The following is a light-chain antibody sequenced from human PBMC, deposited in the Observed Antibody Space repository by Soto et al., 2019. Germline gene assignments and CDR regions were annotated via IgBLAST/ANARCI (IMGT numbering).Light chain of an antibody. CDR1: QSVSIY. CDR2: AAS. Sequence: EIVLAQSPATLSLSPGERATLSCRASQSVSIYLAWYQQKPGQAPRLLIYAASNRATGIPARFSGSGSGTDFTLTISSLEPEDFAVYYCQQRSNWLFTFGPGTKVDIK. V-gene: IGKV3-11*01. J-gene: IGKJ3*01. CDR3: QQRSNWLFT.